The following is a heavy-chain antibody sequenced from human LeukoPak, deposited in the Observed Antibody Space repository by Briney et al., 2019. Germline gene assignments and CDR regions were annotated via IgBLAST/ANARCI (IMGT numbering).Heavy chain of an antibody. V-gene: IGHV7-4-1*01. D-gene: IGHD2-15*01. Sequence: ASVKVSCKASGYTFTNYGINWVRQAPGQGLEWMGWITTNTGNPTYAQGFTGRFVFSLDTSFSTTYMQIYSLKAEDTAVYYCARGEGYCSAGSCAFAPWGQGTLVTVSS. CDR2: ITTNTGNP. J-gene: IGHJ5*02. CDR1: GYTFTNYG. CDR3: ARGEGYCSAGSCAFAP.